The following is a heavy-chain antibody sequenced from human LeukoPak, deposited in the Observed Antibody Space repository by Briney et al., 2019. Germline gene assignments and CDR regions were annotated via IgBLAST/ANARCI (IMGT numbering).Heavy chain of an antibody. V-gene: IGHV3-66*03. J-gene: IGHJ3*01. CDR3: AKDGRQRKTYFYGSESANAFDF. CDR2: IYSDNT. CDR1: GFTVSSNS. Sequence: GGSLRLSCTVSGFTVSSNSMSWVRQAPGKGLEWVSFIYSDNTHYSDSVKGRFTISRDNSKNTLYLQMNSLRAEDTAVYYCAKDGRQRKTYFYGSESANAFDFWGQGTMVTVSS. D-gene: IGHD3-10*01.